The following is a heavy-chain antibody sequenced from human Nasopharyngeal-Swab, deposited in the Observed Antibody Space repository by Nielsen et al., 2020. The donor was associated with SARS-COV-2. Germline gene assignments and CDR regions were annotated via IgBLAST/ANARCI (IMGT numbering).Heavy chain of an antibody. V-gene: IGHV3-11*04. CDR3: AKEGVEFDGSGYWHP. Sequence: GESLKISCAASGFTFSDYYMSWIRQAPGKGLEYISYISGSGGTIYYGDSMKGRFTISRDNAKNSLYLQMNSLRAEDTAVYYCAKEGVEFDGSGYWHPWGQGTLVTVSS. CDR1: GFTFSDYY. D-gene: IGHD3-22*01. J-gene: IGHJ5*02. CDR2: ISGSGGTI.